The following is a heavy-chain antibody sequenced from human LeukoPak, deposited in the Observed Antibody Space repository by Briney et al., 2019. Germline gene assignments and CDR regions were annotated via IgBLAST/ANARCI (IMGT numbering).Heavy chain of an antibody. CDR2: IYSGGST. CDR3: ARSLTYYYGSGSYYNSPSSYYFDY. J-gene: IGHJ4*02. Sequence: GGSLRLSCAASGFTVSSNYMSWVRQAPGKGLEWVSVIYSGGSTYYADSVKGRFTISRDNSKNTLYLQMNSLRAEDTAVYYCARSLTYYYGSGSYYNSPSSYYFDYWGQGTLVTVSS. V-gene: IGHV3-66*01. CDR1: GFTVSSNY. D-gene: IGHD3-10*01.